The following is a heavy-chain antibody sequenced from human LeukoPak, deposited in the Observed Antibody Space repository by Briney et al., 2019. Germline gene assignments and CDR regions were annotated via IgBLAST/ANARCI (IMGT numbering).Heavy chain of an antibody. Sequence: ASVKVSCKASGGTFSSYAISWVRQAPGQGLEWMGGIIPIFGTANYAQKFQGRVTITADKSTSTAYMELSSLRSEDTAVYYCAKGPTRSVTTGQFDYWGQGTLVTVSS. CDR1: GGTFSSYA. D-gene: IGHD4-17*01. CDR2: IIPIFGTA. J-gene: IGHJ4*02. V-gene: IGHV1-69*06. CDR3: AKGPTRSVTTGQFDY.